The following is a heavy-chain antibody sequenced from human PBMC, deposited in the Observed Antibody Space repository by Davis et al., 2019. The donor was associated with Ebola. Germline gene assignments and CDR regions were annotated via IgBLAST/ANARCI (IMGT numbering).Heavy chain of an antibody. CDR1: GYTFTSYG. D-gene: IGHD3-9*01. J-gene: IGHJ4*02. Sequence: ASVKVSCKASGYTFTSYGISWVRQAPGQGLEWMGWISAYNGNTNYAQKLQGRVTMTTDTSTSTAYMELRSLRSDDTAMYYCARELLVTGYKCADYWGQGTLVTVSS. CDR3: ARELLVTGYKCADY. CDR2: ISAYNGNT. V-gene: IGHV1-18*04.